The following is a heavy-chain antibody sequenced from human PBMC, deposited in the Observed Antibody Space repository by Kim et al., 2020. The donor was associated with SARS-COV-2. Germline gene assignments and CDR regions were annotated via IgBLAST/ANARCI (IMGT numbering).Heavy chain of an antibody. V-gene: IGHV3-15*01. D-gene: IGHD1-1*01. CDR2: IRSKADGGTS. J-gene: IGHJ5*02. CDR3: TTVLNNTPFDP. CDR1: GFTFSNAW. Sequence: GGSLRLSCAASGFTFSNAWMSWVRQAPGKGLEWVGRIRSKADGGTSDFAAPVKGRFTISRDDSKNTMYLQMNRLETEDTAVYFCTTVLNNTPFDPWGQGTLVTVSS.